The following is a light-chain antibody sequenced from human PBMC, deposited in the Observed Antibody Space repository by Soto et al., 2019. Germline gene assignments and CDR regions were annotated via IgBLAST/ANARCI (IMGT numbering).Light chain of an antibody. CDR2: GAS. J-gene: IGKJ4*01. V-gene: IGKV3-20*01. CDR1: PSVSSSY. CDR3: QQYGSFALT. Sequence: LVLTPSPGTLSLSPWEIATLSCSASPSVSSSYLAWYQQKPVQAPRLLIYGASSRATGIPDRFSGSGSGTEFTLTISRLEPEDFAVYYCQQYGSFALTFGGGTKVDIK.